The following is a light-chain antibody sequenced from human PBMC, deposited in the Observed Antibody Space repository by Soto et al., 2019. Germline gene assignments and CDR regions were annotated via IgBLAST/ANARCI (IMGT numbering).Light chain of an antibody. J-gene: IGLJ1*01. CDR2: DVS. CDR1: ISDVGGYDY. Sequence: QSALTQPASVSGSPGQSITISCTGTISDVGGYDYVSWYQQHPGKAPKLMIYDVSNRPSGVSNRFSGSKSGNTASLTISGLQADDEADYYRSSYTTSSTYVFGTGTKVTVL. CDR3: SSYTTSSTYV. V-gene: IGLV2-14*01.